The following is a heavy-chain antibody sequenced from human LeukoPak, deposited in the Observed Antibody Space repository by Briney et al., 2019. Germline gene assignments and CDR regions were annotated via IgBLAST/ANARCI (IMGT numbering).Heavy chain of an antibody. Sequence: SETLSLTCTVSGGSISSYYWSWIRQPPGKGLEWIGYIYTSGSTNYNPSLKSRVTISVDTSKNQFSLKLSSVTAADTAVYYCARHGDYGRNSMFDYWGQGTLVTVSS. CDR1: GGSISSYY. D-gene: IGHD4-23*01. V-gene: IGHV4-4*09. CDR2: IYTSGST. CDR3: ARHGDYGRNSMFDY. J-gene: IGHJ4*02.